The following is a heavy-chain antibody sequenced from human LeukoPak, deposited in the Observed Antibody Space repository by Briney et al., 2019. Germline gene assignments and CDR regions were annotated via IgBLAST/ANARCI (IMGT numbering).Heavy chain of an antibody. Sequence: GGSLRLSCAASGFTFSSYAMHWVRQAPGKGLEWVAVISYDGSNKYYADSVKGRFTISRDNSKNTLYLQMNSLTAEDTAVYYCARVGVVPAAIPDGFDIWGQGTMVTVSS. CDR2: ISYDGSNK. D-gene: IGHD2-2*01. J-gene: IGHJ3*02. V-gene: IGHV3-30*14. CDR1: GFTFSSYA. CDR3: ARVGVVPAAIPDGFDI.